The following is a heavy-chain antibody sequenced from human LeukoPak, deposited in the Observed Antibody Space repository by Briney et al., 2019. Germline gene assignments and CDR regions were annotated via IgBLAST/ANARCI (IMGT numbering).Heavy chain of an antibody. CDR3: ARPFIDIVATIGGADAFDI. CDR2: IKQDGSQK. CDR1: GFTFSTYW. Sequence: GGSLRLSCAASGFTFSTYWMVWVRQAPGKGLEWVANIKQDGSQKYYVDSVKGRFTISRDNAKNSLFLQMNSLRAEDTAVYYCARPFIDIVATIGGADAFDIWGQGTMVTVSS. V-gene: IGHV3-7*01. J-gene: IGHJ3*02. D-gene: IGHD5-12*01.